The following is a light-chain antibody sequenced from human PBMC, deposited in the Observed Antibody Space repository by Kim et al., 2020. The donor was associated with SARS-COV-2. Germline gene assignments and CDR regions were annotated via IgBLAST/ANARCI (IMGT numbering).Light chain of an antibody. J-gene: IGKJ4*01. CDR2: GAS. V-gene: IGKV3-15*01. Sequence: ERVMTQSPVTLSVSPGDRVTLSCRASRSVGSNLAWYQHKPGQAPRLLIYGASITATGVPARFSGRGSGTDFTLTISSLQSEDCGIYYCQHSDSWPTFGGGTKLEI. CDR3: QHSDSWPT. CDR1: RSVGSN.